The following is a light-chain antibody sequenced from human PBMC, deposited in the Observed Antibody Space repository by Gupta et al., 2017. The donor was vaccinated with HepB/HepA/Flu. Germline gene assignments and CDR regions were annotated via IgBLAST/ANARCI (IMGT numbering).Light chain of an antibody. J-gene: IGLJ2*01. CDR2: DVS. CDR3: SSFRTGSTLVV. V-gene: IGLV2-14*03. Sequence: QSALTQPPSVPGSPGQSLTISCTGSRRDVGGFNSVSWYQQYPGRAPKLLIYDVSNRPSGVSYRFSGSKSGNTASLTISGLQAEDDADYYCSSFRTGSTLVVFGGGTKVTVL. CDR1: RRDVGGFNS.